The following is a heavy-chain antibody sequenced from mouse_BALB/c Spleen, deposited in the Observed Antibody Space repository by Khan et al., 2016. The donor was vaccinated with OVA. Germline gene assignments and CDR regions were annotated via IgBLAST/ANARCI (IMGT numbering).Heavy chain of an antibody. Sequence: EVELVESGGGLVQPGGSRKLSCAASGFTFSDYGMAWVRQAPGKGPEWVAFVSSLAYNFYYADTVTGRFTFSRENAKNTLYLEMSSLRSEDPAMFDDASVGKGGFAYWGQGTLVTVSA. V-gene: IGHV5-15*02. CDR3: ASVGKGGFAY. J-gene: IGHJ3*01. CDR2: VSSLAYNF. CDR1: GFTFSDYG.